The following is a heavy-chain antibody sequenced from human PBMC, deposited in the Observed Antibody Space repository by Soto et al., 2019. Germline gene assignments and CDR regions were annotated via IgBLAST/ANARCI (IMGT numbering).Heavy chain of an antibody. CDR1: GFTVSNAW. D-gene: IGHD5-18*01. CDR2: IKSKTDGGTT. Sequence: EVQLVESGGGLVKPGGSLRLSCAASGFTVSNAWMSWVGQAPGKGLEWVGRIKSKTDGGTTEYDAPVKGRFTISRDDSKNTLYLQMNSLKTEDTAVYYCTRYSYGASEYWGQGTLVTVSS. V-gene: IGHV3-15*01. CDR3: TRYSYGASEY. J-gene: IGHJ4*02.